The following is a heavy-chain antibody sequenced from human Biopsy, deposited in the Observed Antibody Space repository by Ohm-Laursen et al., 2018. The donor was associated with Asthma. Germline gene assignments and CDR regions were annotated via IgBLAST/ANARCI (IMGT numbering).Heavy chain of an antibody. J-gene: IGHJ4*02. D-gene: IGHD2-2*01. CDR1: GGTFNTYV. CDR3: ARKAGSCISRTCYSLDF. Sequence: YSVKVSCKVLGGTFNTYVIGWVRQAPGQGLEWMGGINSVFGTTTYPQKFQDRVTITADDSTSTVYMELSSLRSEDTAVYYCARKAGSCISRTCYSLDFWGQGTLVTVSS. V-gene: IGHV1-69*01. CDR2: INSVFGTT.